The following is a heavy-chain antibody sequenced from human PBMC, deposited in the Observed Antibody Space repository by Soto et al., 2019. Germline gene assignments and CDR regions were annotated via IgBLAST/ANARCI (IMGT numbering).Heavy chain of an antibody. J-gene: IGHJ4*02. D-gene: IGHD3-10*01. Sequence: QPGGSLRLSCAASGFSFSYYGMHWVRQAPGKGLDWVALILSDGRNEYYADSVKGRFTISRDNSKNTVYLQMNSLRDDDTGVYYCGKDWGDGKKLIDSWGRGTLVTVS. CDR3: GKDWGDGKKLIDS. CDR1: GFSFSYYG. V-gene: IGHV3-30*02. CDR2: ILSDGRNE.